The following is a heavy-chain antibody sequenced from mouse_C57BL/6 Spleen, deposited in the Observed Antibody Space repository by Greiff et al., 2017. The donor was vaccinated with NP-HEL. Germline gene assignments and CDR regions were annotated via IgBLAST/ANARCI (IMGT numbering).Heavy chain of an antibody. CDR3: ARIGAYWYFDV. J-gene: IGHJ1*03. V-gene: IGHV1-26*01. CDR1: GYTFTDYY. Sequence: QLQQSGPELVKPGASVKISCKASGYTFTDYYMNWVKQSHGKSLEWIGDINPNNGGTSYNQKFKGKATLTVDKSASTAYMELRSLTSEDSAVYYCARIGAYWYFDVWGTGTTVTVSS. CDR2: INPNNGGT.